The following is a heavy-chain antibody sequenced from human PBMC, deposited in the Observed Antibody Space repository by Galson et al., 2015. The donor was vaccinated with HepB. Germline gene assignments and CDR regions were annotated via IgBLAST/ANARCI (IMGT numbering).Heavy chain of an antibody. CDR2: ISPDIGGT. J-gene: IGHJ4*02. CDR3: ARDTGSIDY. Sequence: SVKVSCKASGYTFTGYSIHWVRQAPGQGLEWMGWISPDIGGTYYAQKFQGRVTMTRDTSINAAYMELSRLTSDDTAMYYCARDTGSIDYWGQGTLVTVSS. CDR1: GYTFTGYS. V-gene: IGHV1-2*02.